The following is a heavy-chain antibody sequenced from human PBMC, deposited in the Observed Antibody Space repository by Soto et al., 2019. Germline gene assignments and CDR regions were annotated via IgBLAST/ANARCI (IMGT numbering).Heavy chain of an antibody. Sequence: QVQLVQSGAEVQKPGSSVKVSCKASGGTFSSYTISWVRQAPGQGLEWMGRIIPILGIANYAQKFQGRVTITADKSTSTAYMELSSLRSEDTAVYYCARDLTHYGDYEIRWFDPWGQGTLVTVSS. CDR3: ARDLTHYGDYEIRWFDP. CDR1: GGTFSSYT. CDR2: IIPILGIA. J-gene: IGHJ5*02. V-gene: IGHV1-69*08. D-gene: IGHD4-17*01.